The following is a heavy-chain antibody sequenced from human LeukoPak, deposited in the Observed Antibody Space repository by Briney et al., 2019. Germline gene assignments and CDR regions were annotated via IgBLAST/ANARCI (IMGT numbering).Heavy chain of an antibody. V-gene: IGHV1-69*13. J-gene: IGHJ6*03. CDR2: IIPIFGTA. CDR3: ARGRKGIQSLWFGELSPLDYYHMDV. D-gene: IGHD3-10*01. Sequence: ASVKVSCKASGGTFSSYAISWVRQAPGQGLEWMGGIIPIFGTANYAQKFQGRVTITADESTSRAYMELSSLRSEDTAVYYCARGRKGIQSLWFGELSPLDYYHMDVWGKGTTVTISS. CDR1: GGTFSSYA.